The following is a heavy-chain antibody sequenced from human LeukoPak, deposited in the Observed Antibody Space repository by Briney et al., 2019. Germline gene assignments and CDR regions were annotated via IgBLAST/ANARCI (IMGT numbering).Heavy chain of an antibody. D-gene: IGHD3-16*01. CDR3: AKDEATSGGGLAS. CDR1: GFTVSGTH. Sequence: GGSLRLSCAASGFTVSGTHMSWVRQAPGKGLEWVSAMYTGGTTYYADSVMGRFTVSRDNSRNTVLLHMNSPRVDDTAVYYCAKDEATSGGGLASWGQGTLVTVSS. J-gene: IGHJ4*02. CDR2: MYTGGTT. V-gene: IGHV3-53*01.